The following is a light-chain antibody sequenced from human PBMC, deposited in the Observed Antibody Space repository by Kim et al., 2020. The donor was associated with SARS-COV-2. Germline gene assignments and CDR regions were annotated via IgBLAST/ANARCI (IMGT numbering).Light chain of an antibody. J-gene: IGKJ4*01. CDR2: GAS. V-gene: IGKV3-15*01. Sequence: GSPGERATLSCRASQSVSSNLAWYQQKPGQAPRLLIYGASTRATGIPARFSGSGSGTEFTLTISSLQSEDFAVYYCQQYNNWPLAFGGGTKVDIK. CDR1: QSVSSN. CDR3: QQYNNWPLA.